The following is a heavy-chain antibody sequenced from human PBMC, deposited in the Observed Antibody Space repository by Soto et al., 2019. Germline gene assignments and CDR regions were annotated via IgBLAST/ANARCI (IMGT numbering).Heavy chain of an antibody. Sequence: PGGSLTLSSAASGFPLSNFFMHWFRQVPGEGLVWVSRMSGDGKTISYADSVKGRFTTSKDTAKNTLYLKMNSLRLEDTAVYYFARTYVPGIACFDHWGQGTLVTVSS. V-gene: IGHV3-74*01. CDR3: ARTYVPGIACFDH. J-gene: IGHJ5*02. D-gene: IGHD1-1*01. CDR1: GFPLSNFF. CDR2: MSGDGKTI.